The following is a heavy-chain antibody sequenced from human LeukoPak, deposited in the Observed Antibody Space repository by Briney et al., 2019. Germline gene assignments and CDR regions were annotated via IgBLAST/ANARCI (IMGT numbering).Heavy chain of an antibody. CDR3: ARGEDGYNLIGDY. CDR1: GFTVSSNS. Sequence: GGSLRLSCAASGFTVSSNSMTWVRQAPGRGLEWVSSISSSSSYIYYADLVKGRFTISRDNAKKSLYLQMDSLRAEDTAVYYCARGEDGYNLIGDYWGQGTLVTVSS. J-gene: IGHJ4*02. D-gene: IGHD5-24*01. V-gene: IGHV3-21*01. CDR2: ISSSSSYI.